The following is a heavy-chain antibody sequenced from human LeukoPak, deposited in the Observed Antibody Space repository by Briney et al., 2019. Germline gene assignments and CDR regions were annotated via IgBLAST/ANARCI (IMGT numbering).Heavy chain of an antibody. Sequence: ASVKVSCKASGYTFTGYYMHWVRQAPGQGLEWMGWINPNSGGTNYAQKFQGRVTMTTDTSTSTAYMELRSLRSDDTAVYYCARDVLRFLKVGGYWGQGTLVTVSS. CDR3: ARDVLRFLKVGGY. CDR1: GYTFTGYY. J-gene: IGHJ4*02. D-gene: IGHD3-3*01. CDR2: INPNSGGT. V-gene: IGHV1-2*02.